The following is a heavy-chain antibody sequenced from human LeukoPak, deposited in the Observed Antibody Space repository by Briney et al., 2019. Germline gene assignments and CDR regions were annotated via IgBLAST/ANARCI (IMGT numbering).Heavy chain of an antibody. Sequence: RPSETLSLTCTVSGGSISSYYWSWIRQPPGKGLEWIGYIYYSGSTNYNPSFKSRVTISVDTSKNQFSLKLSSVTAADTAVYYCARTYSGYDGGDYWGQGTLVTVSS. CDR3: ARTYSGYDGGDY. CDR2: IYYSGST. D-gene: IGHD5-12*01. J-gene: IGHJ4*02. CDR1: GGSISSYY. V-gene: IGHV4-59*01.